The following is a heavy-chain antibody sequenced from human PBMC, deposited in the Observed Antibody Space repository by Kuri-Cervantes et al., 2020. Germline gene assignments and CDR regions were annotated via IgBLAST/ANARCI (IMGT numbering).Heavy chain of an antibody. CDR2: INPNSGGT. CDR1: GYTFTGYY. J-gene: IGHJ5*02. CDR3: ATQISSSSWYGSGWTNWFDP. V-gene: IGHV1-2*02. Sequence: ASVKVSCKASGYTFTGYYMHWVRQAPGQGLEGMGWINPNSGGTNYAQKFQGRVTMTRDTSISTAYMELSRLRSEDTAVYYCATQISSSSWYGSGWTNWFDPWGQGTLVTVSS. D-gene: IGHD6-13*01.